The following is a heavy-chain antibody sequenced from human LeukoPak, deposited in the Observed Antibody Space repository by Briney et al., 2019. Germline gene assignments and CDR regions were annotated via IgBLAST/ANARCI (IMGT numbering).Heavy chain of an antibody. Sequence: ASVKVSCKASGYTFTSYDINWVRQATGQGLEWMGWMNPNSGNTGYAQKFQDRVTMTRNTSISTAYMELSSLRAEDTAVYYCARSDSNYEANWFDPWGQGTLVTVSS. J-gene: IGHJ5*02. CDR3: ARSDSNYEANWFDP. D-gene: IGHD4-11*01. CDR1: GYTFTSYD. CDR2: MNPNSGNT. V-gene: IGHV1-8*01.